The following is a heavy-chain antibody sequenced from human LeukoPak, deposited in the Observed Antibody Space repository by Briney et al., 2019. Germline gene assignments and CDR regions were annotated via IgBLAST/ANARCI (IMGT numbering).Heavy chain of an antibody. Sequence: SETLSLTCTVSGGSISSGSYYWSWIRQPAGKGLEWIGRIYTSGSTNYNPSLKSRVTISVDTSKNQFSLKLSSVTAADTAVYYCARVTSDYGDPDAFDIWDQGTMVTVSS. CDR1: GGSISSGSYY. CDR3: ARVTSDYGDPDAFDI. CDR2: IYTSGST. V-gene: IGHV4-61*02. J-gene: IGHJ3*02. D-gene: IGHD4-17*01.